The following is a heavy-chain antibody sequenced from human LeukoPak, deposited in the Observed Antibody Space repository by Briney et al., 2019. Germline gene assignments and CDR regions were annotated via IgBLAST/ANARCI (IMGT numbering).Heavy chain of an antibody. J-gene: IGHJ6*02. CDR3: ARDLAPLRPDDGMDV. CDR1: GYTFTSYG. V-gene: IGHV1-46*01. CDR2: INPSGGST. D-gene: IGHD4-17*01. Sequence: GASVKVSCKASGYTFTSYGISWVRQAPGQGLEWMGIINPSGGSTSYAQKFQGRVTMTRDTSTSTVYMELSSLRSEDTAVYYCARDLAPLRPDDGMDVWGQGTTVTVSS.